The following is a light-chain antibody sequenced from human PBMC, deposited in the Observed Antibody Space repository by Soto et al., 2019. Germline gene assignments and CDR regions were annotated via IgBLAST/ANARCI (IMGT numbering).Light chain of an antibody. V-gene: IGKV3-11*01. CDR1: QSVSNY. Sequence: EIVLTQSPATLSLSPGERATLSCRTSQSVSNYLAWYQQKPGQAPRLLIYDASNRATGIPARFSGSGSGTDFTLTISSLEPEDFAVYYCQQYGSSLYTFGQGTKLEIK. CDR2: DAS. J-gene: IGKJ2*01. CDR3: QQYGSSLYT.